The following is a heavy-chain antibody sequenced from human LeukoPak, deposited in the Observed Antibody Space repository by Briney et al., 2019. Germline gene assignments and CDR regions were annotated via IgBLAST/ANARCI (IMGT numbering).Heavy chain of an antibody. D-gene: IGHD3-3*01. Sequence: SETLSLTCTVSGGSISSSSYYWGWICQPPGKGLEWIGSIYYSGSTYYNPSLKSRVTISVDTSKNQFSLKLSSVTAADTAVYYCARFYDFWSGPDYWGQGTLVTVSS. CDR3: ARFYDFWSGPDY. J-gene: IGHJ4*02. V-gene: IGHV4-39*07. CDR1: GGSISSSSYY. CDR2: IYYSGST.